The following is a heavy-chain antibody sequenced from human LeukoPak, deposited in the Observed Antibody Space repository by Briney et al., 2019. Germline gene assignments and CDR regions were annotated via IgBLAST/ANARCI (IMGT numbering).Heavy chain of an antibody. CDR1: GFTFSSYW. V-gene: IGHV3-74*01. CDR2: INSDGSST. Sequence: GGSLRLSCATSGFTFSSYWMHWVRQAPGMGLLWVSRINSDGSSTTYADSVKGRFTISRDNAKNTLDLQMNSLRAEDTAVYYCVREGVNAIGVRPSAFDIWGQGTMVSVSS. D-gene: IGHD6-6*01. CDR3: VREGVNAIGVRPSAFDI. J-gene: IGHJ3*02.